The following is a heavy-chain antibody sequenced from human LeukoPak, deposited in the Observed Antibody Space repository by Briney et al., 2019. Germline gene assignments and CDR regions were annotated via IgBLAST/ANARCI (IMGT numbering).Heavy chain of an antibody. J-gene: IGHJ2*01. CDR2: IFSSGSI. CDR1: GFTVSNNY. V-gene: IGHV3-66*01. D-gene: IGHD6-19*01. CDR3: ARDPYSSGWYRYFDL. Sequence: GGSLRLSCAASGFTVSNNYMSWVRQAPGKGLDWVSVIFSSGSISYADSVKGRFTMSRDNSKNTLYLQMNSLRAEDTAVYYCARDPYSSGWYRYFDLWGRGTLVTVSS.